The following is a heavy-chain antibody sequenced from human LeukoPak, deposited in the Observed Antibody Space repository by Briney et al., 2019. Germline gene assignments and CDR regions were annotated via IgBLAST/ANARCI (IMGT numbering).Heavy chain of an antibody. V-gene: IGHV4-59*01. CDR3: ARVVVVPAIWFDP. J-gene: IGHJ5*02. D-gene: IGHD2-2*01. CDR2: IYYSGST. Sequence: TSETLSLTCTVSGGSISSYYWSWIRQPPGKGLEWIGYIYYSGSTNYNPSLKSRVTISVDTSKNQFSLKLSSATAADTAVYYCARVVVVPAIWFDPWGQGTLVTVSS. CDR1: GGSISSYY.